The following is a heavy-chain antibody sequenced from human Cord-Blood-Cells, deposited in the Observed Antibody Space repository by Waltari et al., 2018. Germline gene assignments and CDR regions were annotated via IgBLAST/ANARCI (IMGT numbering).Heavy chain of an antibody. Sequence: EVQLVETGGGLIQPGGSLRLSCAASGFTVSSNYMSWVRQAPGKGLEWVSVIYSGGSTYYADSVKGRFTISRDNSKNTLYLQMNSLRAEDTAVYYCARDGYSGSYYYYYGMDVWGQGTTVTVSS. V-gene: IGHV3-53*02. CDR2: IYSGGST. CDR3: ARDGYSGSYYYYYGMDV. CDR1: GFTVSSNY. J-gene: IGHJ6*02. D-gene: IGHD1-26*01.